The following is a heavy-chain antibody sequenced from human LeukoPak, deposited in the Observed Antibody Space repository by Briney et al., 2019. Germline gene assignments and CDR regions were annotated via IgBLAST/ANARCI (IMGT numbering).Heavy chain of an antibody. V-gene: IGHV4-31*03. CDR3: ARWAVVVPAARTKYGMDV. J-gene: IGHJ6*02. CDR1: GGSISSGGYY. Sequence: SETLSPTCTVSGGSISSGGYYWSWIRQHPGKGLEWIGYIYYSGSTYYNPSLKSRVTISVDTSKNQFSLKLSSVTAADTAVYYCARWAVVVPAARTKYGMDVWGQGTTVTVSS. CDR2: IYYSGST. D-gene: IGHD2-2*01.